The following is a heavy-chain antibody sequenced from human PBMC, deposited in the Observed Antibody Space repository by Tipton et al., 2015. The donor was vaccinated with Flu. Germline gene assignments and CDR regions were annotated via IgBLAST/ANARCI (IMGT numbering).Heavy chain of an antibody. V-gene: IGHV3-11*04. Sequence: SLRLSCAASGFTFSDDYMSWIRQAPGKGLEWVSYISSGGSSMYYAESVKGRFTISRDNAKNSLYLQMNSLRAEDTAMYYCAREEGHYYDTSGYLDYWGQGTLVTVSS. CDR1: GFTFSDDY. CDR2: ISSGGSSM. D-gene: IGHD3-22*01. J-gene: IGHJ4*02. CDR3: AREEGHYYDTSGYLDY.